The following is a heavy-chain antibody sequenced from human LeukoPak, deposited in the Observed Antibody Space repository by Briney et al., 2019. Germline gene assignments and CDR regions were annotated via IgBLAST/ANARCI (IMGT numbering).Heavy chain of an antibody. CDR2: IWYDGSNK. J-gene: IGHJ6*03. D-gene: IGHD2-8*01. CDR1: GFTFSSYG. V-gene: IGHV3-33*06. Sequence: PGRSLRLSCAASGFTFSSYGMYWVRQAPGKGLEWVAVIWYDGSNKYYADSVKGRFTISRDNSKNTLYLQMNSLRAEDTAVYYCAKDTKVYGGYMDVWGKGTTVTVSS. CDR3: AKDTKVYGGYMDV.